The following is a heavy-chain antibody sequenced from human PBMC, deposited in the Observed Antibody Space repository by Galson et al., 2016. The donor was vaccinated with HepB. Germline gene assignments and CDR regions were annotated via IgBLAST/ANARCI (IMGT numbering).Heavy chain of an antibody. CDR3: ARDPNAVGPSYFDS. CDR2: ISWNSHHI. Sequence: SLRLSCAASGFIFDDYALHWVRQAPGKGLEWVSVISWNSHHIGYAESVQGRFTISRDNAKNTLYLQMSGLRADDTALYFCARDPNAVGPSYFDSWGQGTLVSVSS. V-gene: IGHV3-9*01. CDR1: GFIFDDYA. D-gene: IGHD3-10*01. J-gene: IGHJ4*02.